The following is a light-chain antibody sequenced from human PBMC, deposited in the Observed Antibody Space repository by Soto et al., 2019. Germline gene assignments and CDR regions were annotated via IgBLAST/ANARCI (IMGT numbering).Light chain of an antibody. CDR1: QSLVYSDGNTY. CDR3: MLGTHWP. J-gene: IGKJ2*01. V-gene: IGKV2-30*01. CDR2: KVS. Sequence: DVVMTQSPLSLPVTLGQPASISCRSSQSLVYSDGNTYLNWFQQRPGQSPRRLIYKVSNRDSGVPDRFSGCGSGTDFALKISTVEAEDVGVYFCMLGTHWPFGQGSNLEIK.